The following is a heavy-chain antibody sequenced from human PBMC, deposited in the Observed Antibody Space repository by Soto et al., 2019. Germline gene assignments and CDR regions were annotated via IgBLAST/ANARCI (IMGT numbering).Heavy chain of an antibody. CDR3: ARGEYYYDSSGYYYNWFDP. V-gene: IGHV4-31*03. CDR2: IYYSGST. J-gene: IGHJ5*02. D-gene: IGHD3-22*01. Sequence: QVQLQESGPGLVKPSQTLSLTCTVSGGSISSGGYYWSWIRQHPGKGLEWIGCIYYSGSTYYNPALKSRVTISVDTSKNQFSLKLSSVTAADTAVYYCARGEYYYDSSGYYYNWFDPWGQGTLVTVSS. CDR1: GGSISSGGYY.